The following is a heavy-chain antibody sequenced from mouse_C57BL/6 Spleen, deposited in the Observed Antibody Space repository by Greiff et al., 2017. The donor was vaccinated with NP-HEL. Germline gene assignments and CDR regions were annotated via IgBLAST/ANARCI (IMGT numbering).Heavy chain of an antibody. CDR1: GYTFTSYW. J-gene: IGHJ1*03. D-gene: IGHD2-4*01. CDR3: ARVYDSYWYFDV. V-gene: IGHV1-52*01. Sequence: VQLQQPGAELVRPGSSVKLSCKASGYTFTSYWMHWVKQRPIQGLEWIGNIDPSDSETHYNQKFKDKATLTVDKSSSTAYMQLSSLTSEDSAVYYCARVYDSYWYFDVWGTGTTVTVSS. CDR2: IDPSDSET.